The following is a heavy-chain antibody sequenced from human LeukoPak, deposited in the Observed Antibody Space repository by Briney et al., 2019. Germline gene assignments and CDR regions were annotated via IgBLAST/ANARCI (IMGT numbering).Heavy chain of an antibody. D-gene: IGHD6-19*01. J-gene: IGHJ4*02. CDR2: ISSSSSTI. Sequence: GGSLRLSCAASGFTFSSYGMTWVRQAPGKGLEWVSYISSSSSTIYYADSVKGRFTISRDNAKNSLYLQMNSLRAEDTAVYYCAKELEAVAGDIDYWGQGTLVTVSS. CDR1: GFTFSSYG. V-gene: IGHV3-48*01. CDR3: AKELEAVAGDIDY.